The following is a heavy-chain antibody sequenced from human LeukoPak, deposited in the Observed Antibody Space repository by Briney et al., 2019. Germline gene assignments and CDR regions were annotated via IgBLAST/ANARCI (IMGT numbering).Heavy chain of an antibody. V-gene: IGHV3-23*01. J-gene: IGHJ4*02. D-gene: IGHD3-22*01. CDR2: ISGSGGST. CDR1: GSTFNSYA. Sequence: PGGSLRLSCAASGSTFNSYAMNWVRQAPGKGLEWVSGISGSGGSTDYADSVKGRFTISRDNSKNTVYMQMNSLRAEDTAVYYCAKRSGSSGYYTLFDYWGQGTLVTVSS. CDR3: AKRSGSSGYYTLFDY.